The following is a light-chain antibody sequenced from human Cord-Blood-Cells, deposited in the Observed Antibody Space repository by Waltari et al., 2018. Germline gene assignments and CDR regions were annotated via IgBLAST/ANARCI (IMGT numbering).Light chain of an antibody. CDR1: SSDVGGYNS. CDR3: SSYTSSSTLV. V-gene: IGLV2-14*01. J-gene: IGLJ1*01. Sequence: QSALTQPASVSGSPGQSITISCPGTSSDVGGYNSVSWYQQHPGNAPKLMIYDVSNRPSGVSNRFSGSKSGNTASLTISGLQAEDEADYYCSSYTSSSTLVFGTGTKVTVL. CDR2: DVS.